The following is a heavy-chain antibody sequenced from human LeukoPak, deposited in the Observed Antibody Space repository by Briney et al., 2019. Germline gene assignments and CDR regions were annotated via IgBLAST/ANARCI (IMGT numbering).Heavy chain of an antibody. J-gene: IGHJ4*02. D-gene: IGHD3-22*01. CDR1: GYTFASYS. CDR3: ARDSYDSNGYYVRTDY. V-gene: IGHV1-18*01. CDR2: ISAYNGNT. Sequence: ASVTDSCKASGYTFASYSLSWVRQAPGQGLEWMGWISAYNGNTNYAQKLQGRVTMTTDTATSTAYMELRSLRSDDTAVYYCARDSYDSNGYYVRTDYWGQGALVTVSS.